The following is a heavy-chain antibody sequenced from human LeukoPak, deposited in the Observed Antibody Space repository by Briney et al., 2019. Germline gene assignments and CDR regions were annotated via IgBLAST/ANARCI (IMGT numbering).Heavy chain of an antibody. J-gene: IGHJ4*02. CDR1: GFTFSSYA. CDR2: ISSNGGST. D-gene: IGHD2-2*01. Sequence: GGSLRLSCSASGFTFSSYAMHWVRQAPGKGLEYVSAISSNGGSTYYADSVKGRFTISRDNSKNTLYLQMSSLRAEDTAVYYCVKGYCSSISCYGDYWGQGTLVTFSS. CDR3: VKGYCSSISCYGDY. V-gene: IGHV3-64D*09.